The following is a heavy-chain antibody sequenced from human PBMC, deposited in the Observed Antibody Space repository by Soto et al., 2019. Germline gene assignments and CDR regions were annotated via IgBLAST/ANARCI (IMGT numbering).Heavy chain of an antibody. CDR2: IWYDGSNK. J-gene: IGHJ4*02. D-gene: IGHD3-22*01. CDR3: ARDYDSSGYPRYDFDY. Sequence: GGSLRLSCAASGFTFSSYGMHWVRQAPGKGLEWVAVIWYDGSNKYYADSVKGRFTISRDNSKNTLYLQMNSLRAEDTAVYYCARDYDSSGYPRYDFDYWGQGTLVTGS. V-gene: IGHV3-33*01. CDR1: GFTFSSYG.